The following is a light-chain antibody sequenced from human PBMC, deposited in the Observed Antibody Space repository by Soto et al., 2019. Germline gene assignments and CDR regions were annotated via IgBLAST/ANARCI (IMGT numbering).Light chain of an antibody. J-gene: IGKJ1*01. Sequence: DIQMTQSPSTLSASVGDRVTITCRASQRISSWLAWYQQKPGKAPKLLIYDASSLESGVPSRFSGSGSGTEFTLPISSLQPDDFATYYCQQYNSYRWTFGQGTKVDIK. CDR2: DAS. CDR3: QQYNSYRWT. V-gene: IGKV1-5*01. CDR1: QRISSW.